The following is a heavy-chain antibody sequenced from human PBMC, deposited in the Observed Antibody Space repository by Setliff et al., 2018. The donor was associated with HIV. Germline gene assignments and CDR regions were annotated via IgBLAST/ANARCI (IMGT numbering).Heavy chain of an antibody. V-gene: IGHV3-23*01. Sequence: PGGSLRLSCAASGFTFSAYAMTWVRQAPGKGLEWVSAISDSGGSTYYADSVKGRFTISRDNSENTLYLQMNSLRADDTAMYYCAKGHYDDWYYFDYWGPGTLVTVSS. CDR2: ISDSGGST. J-gene: IGHJ4*02. CDR3: AKGHYDDWYYFDY. D-gene: IGHD4-17*01. CDR1: GFTFSAYA.